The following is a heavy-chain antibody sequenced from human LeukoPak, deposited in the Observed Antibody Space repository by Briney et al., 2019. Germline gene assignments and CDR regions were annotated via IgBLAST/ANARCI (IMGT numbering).Heavy chain of an antibody. Sequence: GASVKVSCKASGATFSSYAISWVRQAPGQGLEWMGGIIPTFGTANYAQKFQGRVTITADESTSTAYMELSSLRSEDTAVYYCARPDTYYYYMDVWGKGTTVTVSS. J-gene: IGHJ6*03. D-gene: IGHD5-18*01. CDR2: IIPTFGTA. CDR3: ARPDTYYYYMDV. V-gene: IGHV1-69*13. CDR1: GATFSSYA.